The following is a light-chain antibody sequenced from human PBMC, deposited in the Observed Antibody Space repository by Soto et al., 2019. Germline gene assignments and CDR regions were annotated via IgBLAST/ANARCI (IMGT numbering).Light chain of an antibody. CDR2: GNS. Sequence: QSVLTQPPSVSGAPGQRVTISCTGSSSNIGAGYDVHWYQQLPGTAPKLLIYGNSNRPSGVPDRFSGSKSGTSASLAITGLLAEDEADYYCQSYDSSLSADYVFGTGTKLTVL. J-gene: IGLJ1*01. V-gene: IGLV1-40*01. CDR3: QSYDSSLSADYV. CDR1: SSNIGAGYD.